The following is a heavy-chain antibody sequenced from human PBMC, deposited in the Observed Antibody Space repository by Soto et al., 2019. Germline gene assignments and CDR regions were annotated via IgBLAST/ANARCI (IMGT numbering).Heavy chain of an antibody. CDR1: GYTFTSYG. Sequence: QVQLVQSGAEVKKPGASVKVSCKASGYTFTSYGISRVRQAPGQGLEWMGWISGYNANTNYAQKLQARVTMTTDTSTNTAYMELRSLRSDDTAVYFCARAAREAVFRGAFNYWGQGTLVTVSS. CDR3: ARAAREAVFRGAFNY. J-gene: IGHJ4*02. D-gene: IGHD2-15*01. V-gene: IGHV1-18*01. CDR2: ISGYNANT.